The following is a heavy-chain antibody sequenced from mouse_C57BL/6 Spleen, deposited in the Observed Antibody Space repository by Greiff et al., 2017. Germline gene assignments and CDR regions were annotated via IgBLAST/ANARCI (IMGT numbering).Heavy chain of an antibody. D-gene: IGHD3-1*01. CDR2: ISDGGSYT. CDR3: ARDRGGPVLAY. J-gene: IGHJ3*01. CDR1: GFTFSSYA. Sequence: DVMLVESGGGLVKPGGSLKLSCAASGFTFSSYAMSWVRQTPEKRLEWVATISDGGSYTYYPDNVKGRFTISRDNAKNNLYLQMSHLKSEDTAMYYCARDRGGPVLAYWGQGTLVTVSA. V-gene: IGHV5-4*01.